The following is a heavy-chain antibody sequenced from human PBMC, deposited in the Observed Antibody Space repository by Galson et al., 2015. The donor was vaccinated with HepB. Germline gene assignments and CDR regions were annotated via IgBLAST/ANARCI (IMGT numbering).Heavy chain of an antibody. CDR3: ARIYYDILTGYYGYGMDV. CDR2: ISAYNGNT. V-gene: IGHV1-18*01. CDR1: GYTFTSYG. D-gene: IGHD3-9*01. Sequence: SVKVSCKASGYTFTSYGISWVRQAPGQGLEWMGWISAYNGNTNYAQKLQGRVTMTTDTSTSTAYMELRSLRSDDTAVYYCARIYYDILTGYYGYGMDVWGQGTTVTVSS. J-gene: IGHJ6*02.